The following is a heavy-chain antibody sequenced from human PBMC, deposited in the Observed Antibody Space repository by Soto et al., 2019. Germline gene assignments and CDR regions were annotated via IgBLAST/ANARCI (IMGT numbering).Heavy chain of an antibody. V-gene: IGHV3-48*02. Sequence: GGSLRLSCASSGFPFSAFSINWVRQAPGKGLEWVSYISSSSNTIYYADSVKGRFTISRDNAKNSLYLHLNSLTDEDTGVYYCAREGGRHCSPNRCYNGFDIWGQGTMVTVS. CDR1: GFPFSAFS. D-gene: IGHD2-2*02. CDR3: AREGGRHCSPNRCYNGFDI. CDR2: ISSSSNTI. J-gene: IGHJ3*02.